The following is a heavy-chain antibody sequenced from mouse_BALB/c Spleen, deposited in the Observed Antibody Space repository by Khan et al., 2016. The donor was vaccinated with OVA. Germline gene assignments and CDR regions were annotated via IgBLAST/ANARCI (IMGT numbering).Heavy chain of an antibody. CDR1: GYTFTSNT. Sequence: QMQLEESGAELSRPGASVKMSCKASGYTFTSNTMHWVKQRPGQGLEWIGYINPRSDYTIYSQKFKDKATLTADISSSPAYMQLSSLTSDDSAVYYWARRTTGYAMDYWGQGTSVTVSS. V-gene: IGHV1-4*01. CDR2: INPRSDYT. J-gene: IGHJ4*01. CDR3: ARRTTGYAMDY. D-gene: IGHD2-14*01.